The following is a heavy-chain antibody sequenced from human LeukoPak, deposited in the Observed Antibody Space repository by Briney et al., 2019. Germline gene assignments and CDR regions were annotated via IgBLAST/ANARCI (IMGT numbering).Heavy chain of an antibody. J-gene: IGHJ6*02. V-gene: IGHV3-23*01. CDR1: GFTFSSYA. CDR2: ISGSGGST. D-gene: IGHD3-10*01. CDR3: AKAPYGSYYYYYGMGV. Sequence: GGSLRLSCAASGFTFSSYAMSWVRQAPGKRLEWVSAISGSGGSTYYADSVKGRFTISRDNSKNTLYLQMNSLRAEDTAVYYCAKAPYGSYYYYYGMGVWGQGTTVTVSS.